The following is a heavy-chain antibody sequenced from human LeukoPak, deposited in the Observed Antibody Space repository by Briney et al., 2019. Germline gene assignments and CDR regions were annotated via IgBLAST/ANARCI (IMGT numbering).Heavy chain of an antibody. D-gene: IGHD3/OR15-3a*01. CDR2: INTNSSRT. Sequence: ASVKVSCQASGYTFTDYYMHWLRPAPGQGREGMGWINTNSSRTDYAQKFQGRVTMTRDTSINTAYMCLSRLRSDDTAVYFCATAGAILGLRTNGGQGTLVTVSS. V-gene: IGHV1-2*02. CDR3: ATAGAILGLRTN. CDR1: GYTFTDYY. J-gene: IGHJ4*02.